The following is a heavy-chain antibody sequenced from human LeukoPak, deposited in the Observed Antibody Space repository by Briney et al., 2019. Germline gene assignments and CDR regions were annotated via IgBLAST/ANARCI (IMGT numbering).Heavy chain of an antibody. Sequence: SETLSLTCAVYSGSFSGYYWSWIRQPPGKGLEWIGEINHSGSTNYNPSLKSRVTISVDTSKNQFSLKLSSVTAADTAVYYCASDDFWSGYLSRFPDWGQGTLVTVSS. J-gene: IGHJ4*02. CDR2: INHSGST. D-gene: IGHD3-3*01. CDR1: SGSFSGYY. CDR3: ASDDFWSGYLSRFPD. V-gene: IGHV4-34*01.